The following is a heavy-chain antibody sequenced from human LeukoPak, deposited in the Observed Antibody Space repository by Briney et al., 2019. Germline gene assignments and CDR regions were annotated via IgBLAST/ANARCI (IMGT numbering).Heavy chain of an antibody. Sequence: GASVKVSCKASGYTFTSYGISWVRQAPGQGLEWMGWISAYNGNTNYAQKLQGRVTMTTDTSTSTAYVELRSLRSDDTAVYYCARVSKTDNWFDPWGQGTLVTVSS. V-gene: IGHV1-18*01. D-gene: IGHD3-16*02. CDR1: GYTFTSYG. J-gene: IGHJ5*02. CDR3: ARVSKTDNWFDP. CDR2: ISAYNGNT.